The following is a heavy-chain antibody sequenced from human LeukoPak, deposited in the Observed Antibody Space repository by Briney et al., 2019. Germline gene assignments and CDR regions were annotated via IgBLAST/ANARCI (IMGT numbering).Heavy chain of an antibody. CDR2: ISSSSSYI. CDR1: GFTFSSYS. V-gene: IGHV3-21*01. Sequence: GGSLRLSCAASGFTFSSYSMNWVRQAPGKGLEWVSSISSSSSYIYYADPVKGRFTISRDNAKNSLYLQMNSLRAEDTAVYYCARDHAAPGRFDPWGQGTLVTVSS. CDR3: ARDHAAPGRFDP. D-gene: IGHD6-6*01. J-gene: IGHJ5*02.